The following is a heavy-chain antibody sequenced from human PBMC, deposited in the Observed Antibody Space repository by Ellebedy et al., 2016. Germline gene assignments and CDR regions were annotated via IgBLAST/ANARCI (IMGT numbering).Heavy chain of an antibody. D-gene: IGHD5-12*01. CDR3: ARGGGYSFDSWWYPDV. CDR2: ISATGI. Sequence: GESLKISXEASGFTFSYHIFNWVRQAPGKGLEWVAHISATGIYYTDSVKGRFTISRDDAKDSLYLQMNSLRVEDTAVYYCARGGGYSFDSWWYPDVWGRGTLVTVSS. CDR1: GFTFSYHI. J-gene: IGHJ2*01. V-gene: IGHV3-48*04.